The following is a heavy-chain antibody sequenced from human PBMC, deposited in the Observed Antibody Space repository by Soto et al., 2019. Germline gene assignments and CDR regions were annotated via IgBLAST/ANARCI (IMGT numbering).Heavy chain of an antibody. Sequence: SETLSLTCAVYGGSFSGYYWSWIRQPPGKGLEWIGEINHSGSTNYNPSLKSRVTISVDTSKNQFSLKLSSVTAADTAVYYCARRRGYLGYMDVWGKGTTVTVSS. J-gene: IGHJ6*03. CDR1: GGSFSGYY. V-gene: IGHV4-34*01. CDR3: ARRRGYLGYMDV. D-gene: IGHD2-15*01. CDR2: INHSGST.